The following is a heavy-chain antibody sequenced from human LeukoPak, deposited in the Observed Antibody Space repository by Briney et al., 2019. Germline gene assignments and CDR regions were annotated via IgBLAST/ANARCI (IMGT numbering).Heavy chain of an antibody. CDR1: GFIFSSYS. V-gene: IGHV3-48*01. Sequence: GGSLRLSCAASGFIFSSYSMNWVRQAPGQGPEWISYISSDSSTNYYADSVKGRFTISRDNAKNSLYLQMNSLRVEDTAVYYCARDGFLEWLLYSYYFDYWGQGTLVTVSS. CDR3: ARDGFLEWLLYSYYFDY. CDR2: ISSDSSTN. J-gene: IGHJ4*02. D-gene: IGHD3-3*01.